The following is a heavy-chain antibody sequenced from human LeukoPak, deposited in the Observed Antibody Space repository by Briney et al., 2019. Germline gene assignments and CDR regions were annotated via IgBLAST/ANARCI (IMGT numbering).Heavy chain of an antibody. CDR3: AREYCSSISCYAGYYYYGMDV. CDR1: GYTFTSYG. J-gene: IGHJ6*02. CDR2: ISAYNGNT. V-gene: IGHV1-18*01. Sequence: GASVKVSCKASGYTFTSYGISWVRQAPGQGLEWMGWISAYNGNTNYAQKLQGRVTMTTDTSTSTVYMELRSLRSDDTAVYYCAREYCSSISCYAGYYYYGMDVWGQGTTVTVSS. D-gene: IGHD2-2*01.